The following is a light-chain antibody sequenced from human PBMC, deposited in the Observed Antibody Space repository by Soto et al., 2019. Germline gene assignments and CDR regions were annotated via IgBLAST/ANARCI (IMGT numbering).Light chain of an antibody. J-gene: IGKJ1*01. CDR2: KAS. Sequence: DIQMTQSPSTLSASVGDRVTITCRASQSVSSWLAWYQQKPGKAPKVLIYKASNLESGVPSRFSSSGSGTEFTLTISSLQPDDFATYYCQQYKSYWTFGQGTKVEIK. V-gene: IGKV1-5*03. CDR1: QSVSSW. CDR3: QQYKSYWT.